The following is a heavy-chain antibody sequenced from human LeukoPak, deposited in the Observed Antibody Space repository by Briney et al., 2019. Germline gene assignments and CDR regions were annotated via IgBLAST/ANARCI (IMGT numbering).Heavy chain of an antibody. CDR1: GFTFSSYA. CDR2: ISGSGGST. Sequence: GGSLRLSCAASGFTFSSYAMSWVRQAPGKGLEWVSAISGSGGSTYYADSVKGRFTISRDNSKNTLYLQMNSLRAEDTAVYYCAKDRGGIAARLIWFDPWGQGTLVTVSS. CDR3: AKDRGGIAARLIWFDP. D-gene: IGHD6-6*01. V-gene: IGHV3-23*01. J-gene: IGHJ5*02.